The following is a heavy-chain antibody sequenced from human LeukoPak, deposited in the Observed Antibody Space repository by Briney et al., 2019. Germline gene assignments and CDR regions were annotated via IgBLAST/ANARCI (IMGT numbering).Heavy chain of an antibody. Sequence: TGGSLRLSCAASGFTFSSYGMHWVRQAPGKGLEWVAVISYDGSNKYYADSVKGRFTVSRDNSKNTLYLQMNSLRAEDTAVYYCAKEYGDYFDYWGQGTLVTVSS. J-gene: IGHJ4*02. V-gene: IGHV3-30*18. CDR1: GFTFSSYG. CDR3: AKEYGDYFDY. D-gene: IGHD4-17*01. CDR2: ISYDGSNK.